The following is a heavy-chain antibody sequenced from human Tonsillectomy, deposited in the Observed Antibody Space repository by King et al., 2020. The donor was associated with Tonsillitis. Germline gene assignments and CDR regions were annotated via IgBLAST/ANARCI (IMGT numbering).Heavy chain of an antibody. CDR2: INHSGST. CDR3: ARGASGFFYDSSGDHYYYMDV. CDR1: GGSFSGYY. D-gene: IGHD3-22*01. V-gene: IGHV4-34*01. Sequence: VQLQQWGAGLLKPSETLSLTCAVYGGSFSGYYWSWIRQPPGKGLEWIGEINHSGSTSYNPSLKSRVTISADTSKNQFSLKLSSVTAADTAVYYCARGASGFFYDSSGDHYYYMDVWGEGTTVTVSS. J-gene: IGHJ6*03.